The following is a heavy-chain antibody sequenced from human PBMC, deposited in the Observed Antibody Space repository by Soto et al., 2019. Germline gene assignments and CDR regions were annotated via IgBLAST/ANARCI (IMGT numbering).Heavy chain of an antibody. J-gene: IGHJ4*02. CDR1: GGSFSGYY. V-gene: IGHV4-34*01. D-gene: IGHD3-16*02. Sequence: QVQLQQWGAGLLKPSETLSLTCAVYGGSFSGYYWSWIRQPPGKGLEWIGEINHSGSTNYNPSLKGRVTISVDPSKNQFSLKLSAVTAADTAVYYCARGSGYDYIWGSYRYFKFGYWGQGTLVTVSS. CDR2: INHSGST. CDR3: ARGSGYDYIWGSYRYFKFGY.